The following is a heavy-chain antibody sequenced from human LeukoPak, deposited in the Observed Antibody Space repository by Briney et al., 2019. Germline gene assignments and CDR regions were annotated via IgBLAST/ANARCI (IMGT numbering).Heavy chain of an antibody. CDR2: ISSDGSST. CDR3: ARVLLGTWGAFDI. J-gene: IGHJ3*02. CDR1: GFTFSSYW. V-gene: IGHV3-74*01. D-gene: IGHD7-27*01. Sequence: GGSLRLSCAASGFTFSSYWMHWVRQAPGKGLVWLSRISSDGSSTTYADSVKGRFTISRDNAKNTLYLQMNSLRAEDTAVYYCARVLLGTWGAFDIWGQGTMVTVSS.